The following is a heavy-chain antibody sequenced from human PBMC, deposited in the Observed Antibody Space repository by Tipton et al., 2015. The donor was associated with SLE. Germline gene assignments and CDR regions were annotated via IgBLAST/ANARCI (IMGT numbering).Heavy chain of an antibody. J-gene: IGHJ4*02. D-gene: IGHD3-3*01. V-gene: IGHV4-59*08. CDR2: IYYSGST. CDR3: ARFWSVKGYFDY. Sequence: GLVKPSETLSLTCTASGGSISSHYWSWIRQPPGKGLEYIGYIYYSGSTIYNPSLKSRVTISVDTSKNHFSLKLSSVTAADSAVYYCARFWSVKGYFDYWGQGTLVTVSS. CDR1: GGSISSHY.